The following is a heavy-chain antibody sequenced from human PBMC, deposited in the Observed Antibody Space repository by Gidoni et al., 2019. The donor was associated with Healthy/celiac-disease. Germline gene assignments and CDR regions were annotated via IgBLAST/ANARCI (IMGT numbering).Heavy chain of an antibody. J-gene: IGHJ3*02. V-gene: IGHV3-49*05. CDR3: TRGVDFWSGYRTYAFDI. D-gene: IGHD3-3*01. CDR2: IRSKAYGGTT. CDR1: GFTFGDYA. Sequence: EVQLVESGGGLVKPGRSLRLSCTASGFTFGDYAMSWFRQAPGKGLEWVGFIRSKAYGGTTEYAASVKGRFTISRDDSKSIAYLQMNSLKTEDTAVYYCTRGVDFWSGYRTYAFDIWGQGTMVTVSS.